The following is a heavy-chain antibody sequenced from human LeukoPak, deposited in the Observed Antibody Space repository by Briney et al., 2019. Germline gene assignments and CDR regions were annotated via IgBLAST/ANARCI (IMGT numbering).Heavy chain of an antibody. V-gene: IGHV3-43D*03. D-gene: IGHD3-16*01. J-gene: IGHJ4*02. CDR3: AKEGEVPGFFDY. CDR1: GFTFDDYA. Sequence: GGSLRLSCAASGFTFDDYAMHWVRQAPGKGLEWVSLISWDGGSTYYADSVKGRFTISRDNSKNSLYLQMNSLRAEDTALYYCAKEGEVPGFFDYWGQGTLVTVPS. CDR2: ISWDGGST.